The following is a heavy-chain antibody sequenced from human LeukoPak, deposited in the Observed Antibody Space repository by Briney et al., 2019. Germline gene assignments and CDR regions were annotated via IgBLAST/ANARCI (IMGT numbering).Heavy chain of an antibody. CDR1: GFIFREYA. Sequence: PGGSLRLSSAASGFIFREYAMTWVRQAPGKGLEWVSSITASDYTTYADSVKGRFTISRDNSKNTLYLQMDSLRGDDTALYHCARDPNGDYIGAFDNWGQGTMVTVSS. J-gene: IGHJ3*02. CDR2: ITASDYTT. CDR3: ARDPNGDYIGAFDN. D-gene: IGHD4-17*01. V-gene: IGHV3-23*01.